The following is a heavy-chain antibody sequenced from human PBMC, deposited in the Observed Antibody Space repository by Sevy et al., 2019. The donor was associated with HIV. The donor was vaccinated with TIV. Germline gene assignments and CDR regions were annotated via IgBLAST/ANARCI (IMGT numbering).Heavy chain of an antibody. CDR2: IYSGGST. J-gene: IGHJ4*02. D-gene: IGHD6-19*01. V-gene: IGHV3-53*01. CDR3: ARDLYRPTGYSSGWYEAH. Sequence: GGSLRLSCAASGFTVSSNYMSWVRQAPGKGLEWVPVIYSGGSTYYADSVKGRFTISRDNSKNTLYLQMNSLRAEDTAVYYCARDLYRPTGYSSGWYEAHWGQGTLVTVSS. CDR1: GFTVSSNY.